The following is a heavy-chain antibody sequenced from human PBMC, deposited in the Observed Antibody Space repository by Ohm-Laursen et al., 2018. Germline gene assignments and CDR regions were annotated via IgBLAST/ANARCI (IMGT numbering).Heavy chain of an antibody. CDR1: GFTFSNYW. J-gene: IGHJ3*02. CDR3: ARYSPVEMIIRGAFDI. CDR2: IKGDGGKI. D-gene: IGHD5-24*01. V-gene: IGHV3-74*01. Sequence: SLRLSCAAAGFTFSNYWMHWVRQGPGKGLVWLSGIKGDGGKINYADSVKGRFTISRDNAKNTLYLQMNSVRVEDTAVYYCARYSPVEMIIRGAFDIWGQGTMVTVSS.